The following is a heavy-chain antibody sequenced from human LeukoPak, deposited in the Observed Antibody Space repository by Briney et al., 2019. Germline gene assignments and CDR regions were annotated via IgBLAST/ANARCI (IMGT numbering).Heavy chain of an antibody. D-gene: IGHD5-18*01. V-gene: IGHV3-48*03. CDR3: ARSLDTAMVLSPSYFDS. CDR2: ISRSATTI. CDR1: GFTFSGSA. J-gene: IGHJ4*02. Sequence: GGSLRLSCAASGFTFSGSAMHWVRQAPGKGLEWVSYISRSATTISYADSVKGRFTISRDNAKNSLYLQMNSLRTEDTAVYYCARSLDTAMVLSPSYFDSWGQGTLVTVSS.